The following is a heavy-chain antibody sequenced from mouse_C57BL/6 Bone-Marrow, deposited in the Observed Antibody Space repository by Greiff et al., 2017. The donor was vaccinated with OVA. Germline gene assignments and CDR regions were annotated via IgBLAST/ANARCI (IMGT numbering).Heavy chain of an antibody. D-gene: IGHD1-1*01. CDR1: GYAFSSSW. V-gene: IGHV1-82*01. J-gene: IGHJ2*01. CDR3: ARWTVVNYFDY. Sequence: QVQLKESGPELVKPGASVKISCKASGYAFSSSWMNWVKQRPGKGLEWIGRIYPGDGDTNYNGKFKGKATLTADKSSSTAYMQLSSLTSEDFAVYFCARWTVVNYFDYWGQGTTLTVSS. CDR2: IYPGDGDT.